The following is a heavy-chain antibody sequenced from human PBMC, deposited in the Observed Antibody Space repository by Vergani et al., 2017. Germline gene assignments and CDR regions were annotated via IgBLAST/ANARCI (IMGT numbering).Heavy chain of an antibody. Sequence: QLQLQESGPGLLKPSETLSLTCAVSGTSISGSSDYWGWIRQPPGKGLEWIGSIFYTGTSYYNPSLESRATNSVDTSKNQFPLKLKSVTAADTAVYYCTGHWAVVAANNWFDPWGQGTLVTVSS. CDR2: IFYTGTS. CDR3: TGHWAVVAANNWFDP. CDR1: GTSISGSSDY. D-gene: IGHD2-15*01. J-gene: IGHJ5*02. V-gene: IGHV4-39*01.